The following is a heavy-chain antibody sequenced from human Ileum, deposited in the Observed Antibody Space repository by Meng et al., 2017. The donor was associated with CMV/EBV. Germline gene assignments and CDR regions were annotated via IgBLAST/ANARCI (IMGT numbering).Heavy chain of an antibody. CDR1: ATAPTNYY. CDR3: ARELEDFDS. V-gene: IGHV1-46*01. Sequence: KLSCPASATAPTNYYVHWARQAPGRGVGLMGFIKHMKDATFYAQKLPGSVTMTRDTSTSTLYMEMRRLRADATALYYCARELEDFDSWGQGTLVTVSS. J-gene: IGHJ5*01. CDR2: IKHMKDAT. D-gene: IGHD2-15*01.